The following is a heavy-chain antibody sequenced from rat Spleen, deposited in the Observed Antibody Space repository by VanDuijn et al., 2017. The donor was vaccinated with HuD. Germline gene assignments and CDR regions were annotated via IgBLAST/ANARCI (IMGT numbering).Heavy chain of an antibody. J-gene: IGHJ1*01. Sequence: EVQLVESDGGLVQPGRSLKLSCAASGFTFSNYDMAWVRQAPTKGLEWVASISTGGGNTYYRDSVKGRFTISRDNGKTTLYLEMDSLRSEDMATYYCVRQGYLRDWYFDFWGPGTMVTVSS. D-gene: IGHD2-5*01. V-gene: IGHV5S23*01. CDR2: ISTGGGNT. CDR1: GFTFSNYD. CDR3: VRQGYLRDWYFDF.